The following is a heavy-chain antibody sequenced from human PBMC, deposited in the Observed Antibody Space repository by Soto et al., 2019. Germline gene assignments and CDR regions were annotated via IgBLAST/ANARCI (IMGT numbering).Heavy chain of an antibody. CDR2: ISGSGST. J-gene: IGHJ6*03. V-gene: IGHV3-23*01. D-gene: IGHD3-16*01. CDR1: GFTVSSYA. CDR3: AKALRFTFTTGYYMDV. Sequence: GGSLRLSCAASGFTVSSYAMSWVRQAPGKGLEWVSAISGSGSTYSADSVKGRFTISRDSSKKTVYLQMNSLRAEDTAVYYCAKALRFTFTTGYYMDVWGRGTTVTVSS.